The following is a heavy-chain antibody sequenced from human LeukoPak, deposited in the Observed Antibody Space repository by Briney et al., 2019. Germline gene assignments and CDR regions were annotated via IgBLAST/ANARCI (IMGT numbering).Heavy chain of an antibody. CDR1: ALTFSSYA. CDR3: AELGITMIGGV. V-gene: IGHV3-48*03. J-gene: IGHJ6*04. CDR2: ISSSGSTI. D-gene: IGHD3-10*02. Sequence: GGSLRLSCAASALTFSSYAMHWVRQAPGKGLEWVSYISSSGSTIYYADSVKGRFTISRDNAKNSLYLQMNSLRAEDTAVYYCAELGITMIGGVWGKGTTVTISS.